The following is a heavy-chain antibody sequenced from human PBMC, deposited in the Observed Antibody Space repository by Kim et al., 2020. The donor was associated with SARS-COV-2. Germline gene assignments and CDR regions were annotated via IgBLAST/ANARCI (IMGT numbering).Heavy chain of an antibody. D-gene: IGHD6-13*01. CDR1: GFTFSDYY. CDR2: ISSSSSYT. CDR3: ARDIAAAQYYFDY. Sequence: GGSLRLSCAASGFTFSDYYMSWIRQAPGKGLEWVSYISSSSSYTNYADSVKGRFTISRDNAKNSLYLQMNSLRAEDTAVYYCARDIAAAQYYFDYWGQGTLVTVSS. V-gene: IGHV3-11*06. J-gene: IGHJ4*02.